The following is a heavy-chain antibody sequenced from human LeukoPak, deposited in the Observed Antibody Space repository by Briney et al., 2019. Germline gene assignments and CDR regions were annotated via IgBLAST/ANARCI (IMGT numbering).Heavy chain of an antibody. V-gene: IGHV4-38-2*01. CDR2: IYHSGST. Sequence: KPSETLSLTCAVSGYSISSGYYWGWIRQPPGKGLEWIGSIYHSGSTYYNPSLKSRVTISVDTSKNQFSLKLSSVTAADTAVYYCARHAPYYYDSSGLFDYWGQGTLVTVSS. J-gene: IGHJ4*02. CDR3: ARHAPYYYDSSGLFDY. CDR1: GYSISSGYY. D-gene: IGHD3-22*01.